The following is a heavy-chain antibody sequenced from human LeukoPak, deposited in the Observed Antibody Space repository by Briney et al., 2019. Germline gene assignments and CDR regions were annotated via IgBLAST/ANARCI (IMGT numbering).Heavy chain of an antibody. Sequence: SETLSLTCTVSGGSISSYYWSWIRQPPGKGLEWIGYIYYSGTTNYNPSLKSRVTITVDTSKNQFSLKLSSVTAADTAVYYCARGVYIAAAQYGYWGQGTLVTVSS. V-gene: IGHV4-59*01. CDR2: IYYSGTT. J-gene: IGHJ4*02. D-gene: IGHD6-13*01. CDR3: ARGVYIAAAQYGY. CDR1: GGSISSYY.